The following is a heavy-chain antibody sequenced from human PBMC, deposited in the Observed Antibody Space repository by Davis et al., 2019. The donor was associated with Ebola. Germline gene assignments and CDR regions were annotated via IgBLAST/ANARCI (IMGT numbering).Heavy chain of an antibody. D-gene: IGHD4-23*01. Sequence: GESLKISCAASGFTFSSYWMSWVRQAPGKGLEWVANIKQDGSEKYYVDSVKGRFTISRDNAKNSLYLQMNSLRAEDTAVYYCAREAYGGNVAFDYWGQGTLVTVSS. CDR3: AREAYGGNVAFDY. J-gene: IGHJ4*02. CDR1: GFTFSSYW. CDR2: IKQDGSEK. V-gene: IGHV3-7*01.